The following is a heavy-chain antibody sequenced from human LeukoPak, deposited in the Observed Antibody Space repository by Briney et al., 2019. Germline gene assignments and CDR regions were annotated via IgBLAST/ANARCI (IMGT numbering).Heavy chain of an antibody. V-gene: IGHV3-30-3*01. CDR1: GFTFSSYA. CDR2: ISYDGSNK. Sequence: TGGSLRLSCAASGFTFSSYAMHWVRQAPGKGLEWVAVISYDGSNKYYADSVKGRYTISRDNSKNTLYLQMNSLRAEDTAVCYCARDLASSGWGGFDYWGQGTLVTVSS. J-gene: IGHJ4*02. CDR3: ARDLASSGWGGFDY. D-gene: IGHD6-19*01.